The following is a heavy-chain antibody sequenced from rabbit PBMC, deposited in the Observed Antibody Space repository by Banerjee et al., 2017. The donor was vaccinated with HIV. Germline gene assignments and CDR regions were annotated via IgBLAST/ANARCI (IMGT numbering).Heavy chain of an antibody. D-gene: IGHD4-1*01. CDR1: GIDFSSYYY. Sequence: QQQLEESGGDLVKPGASLTLTCTASGIDFSSYYYMCWVRQAPGKGLEWIGCIYTADVSTYYASWAKGRFTISSSTSLDTVTLQMTSLTAADTATYFCARSAAIVVAGLNEKYFNLWGQGTLVTVS. CDR2: IYTADVST. V-gene: IGHV1S43*01. CDR3: ARSAAIVVAGLNEKYFNL. J-gene: IGHJ4*01.